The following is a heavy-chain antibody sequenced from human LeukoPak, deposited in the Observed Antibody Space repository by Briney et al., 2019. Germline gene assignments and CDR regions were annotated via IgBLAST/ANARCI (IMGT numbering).Heavy chain of an antibody. D-gene: IGHD6-6*01. J-gene: IGHJ6*03. Sequence: ASVKVSCKASGYTFTSYDINWVRQATGQGLEWMGWMNPNSGNTGYAQKFQGRVTMTRNTSISTAYMELSSLRSEDTAVYYCARPHSSSRRPGWYYYYYMDVWGKGTTVTVSS. CDR3: ARPHSSSRRPGWYYYYYMDV. CDR2: MNPNSGNT. CDR1: GYTFTSYD. V-gene: IGHV1-8*01.